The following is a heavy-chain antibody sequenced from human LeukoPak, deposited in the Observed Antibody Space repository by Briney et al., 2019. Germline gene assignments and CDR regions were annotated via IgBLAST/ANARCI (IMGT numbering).Heavy chain of an antibody. V-gene: IGHV3-64*04. Sequence: GGSLRLSCSASGFTFSSYAMHWVRQPPGKGLEYVSAISSNGGSTYYADSVKGRFTISRDNSKNTLYLQMNSLRVEDTAVYYCAKVSGRIQIWPQPFGDGMDVWGQGTTVTVSS. CDR2: ISSNGGST. CDR3: AKVSGRIQIWPQPFGDGMDV. J-gene: IGHJ6*02. CDR1: GFTFSSYA. D-gene: IGHD5-18*01.